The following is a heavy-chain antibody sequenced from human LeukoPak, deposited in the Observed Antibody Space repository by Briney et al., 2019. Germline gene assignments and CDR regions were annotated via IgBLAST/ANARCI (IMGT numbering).Heavy chain of an antibody. J-gene: IGHJ4*02. D-gene: IGHD4-4*01. V-gene: IGHV1-2*02. CDR1: GYTFTGYY. Sequence: ASVKVSCKASGYTFTGYYMHRVRQAPGQGLEWMGWINPNSGGTNYAQKFQGRVTMTRDTSISTAYMELSRLRSDDTAVYYCARAKYSNYVRVGANFDYWGQGTLVTVSS. CDR2: INPNSGGT. CDR3: ARAKYSNYVRVGANFDY.